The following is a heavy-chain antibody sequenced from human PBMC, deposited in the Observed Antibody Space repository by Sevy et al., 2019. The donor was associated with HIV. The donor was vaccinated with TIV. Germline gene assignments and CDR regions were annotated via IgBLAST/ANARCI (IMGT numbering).Heavy chain of an antibody. V-gene: IGHV4-39*01. D-gene: IGHD6-25*01. J-gene: IGHJ4*02. CDR1: GASISSSGYY. CDR3: VGAKSTYTNGWHYLDY. Sequence: SETLSLTCTVSGASISSSGYYWGWIRQPPGKGLEWIASINYSGITFYNPSLKSQDTISADTSKNQFSLRLISVTAAYSSIYFCVGAKSTYTNGWHYLDYWGQGTVVTVSS. CDR2: INYSGIT.